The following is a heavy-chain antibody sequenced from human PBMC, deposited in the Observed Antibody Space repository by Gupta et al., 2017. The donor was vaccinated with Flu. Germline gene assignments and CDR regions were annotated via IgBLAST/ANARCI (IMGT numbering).Heavy chain of an antibody. J-gene: IGHJ5*02. D-gene: IGHD2-15*01. CDR2: IIPIFGTA. CDR3: ARENCSGGSCYLRENWFDP. Sequence: QVQLVQSGAEVKKPGSSVKVSCKASGGTFSSYAISCVRQAPGQGLEWMGGIIPIFGTANYAQKFQGRVTITADKSTSTAYMELSSLRSEDTAVYYCARENCSGGSCYLRENWFDPWGQGTLVTVSS. CDR1: GGTFSSYA. V-gene: IGHV1-69*06.